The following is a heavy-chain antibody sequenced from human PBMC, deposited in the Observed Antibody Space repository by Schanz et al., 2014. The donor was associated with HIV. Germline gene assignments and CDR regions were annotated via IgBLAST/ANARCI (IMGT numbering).Heavy chain of an antibody. CDR3: AKGGFYGDYVSYYYGLDV. Sequence: EVQLLESGGGLVQPGGSLRLSCEASGFTFSNYAMSWVRQAPGKGLEWVSGISDTGVRTNYADSVKGRLTISRDNSKSTLYLQMNSLRAEDTAVYYCAKGGFYGDYVSYYYGLDVWGQGTTVTVSS. V-gene: IGHV3-23*01. D-gene: IGHD4-17*01. CDR2: ISDTGVRT. J-gene: IGHJ6*02. CDR1: GFTFSNYA.